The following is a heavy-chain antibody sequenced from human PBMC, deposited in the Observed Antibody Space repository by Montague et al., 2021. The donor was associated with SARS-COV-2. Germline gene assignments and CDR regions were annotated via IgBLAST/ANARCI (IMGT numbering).Heavy chain of an antibody. CDR1: CRGTQAQF. CDR2: IAYNRKT. J-gene: IGHJ6*03. D-gene: IGHD2-2*02. V-gene: IGHV4-59*11. CDR3: ARVVYCSSSGCYTPYYMDV. Sequence: SETLSLTCSRSCRGTQAQFGSALVRTPVTTLACIPYIAYNRKTNFNPSLRSRVTMSVDTSKSQFSLKLSSVTAADTAVYYCARVVYCSSSGCYTPYYMDVWGKGTTVTVSS.